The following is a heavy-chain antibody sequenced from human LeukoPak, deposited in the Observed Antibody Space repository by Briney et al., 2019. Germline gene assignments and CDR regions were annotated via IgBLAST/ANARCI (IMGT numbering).Heavy chain of an antibody. D-gene: IGHD3-10*01. CDR3: ASGGVGQGLPCY. J-gene: IGHJ4*02. CDR1: GFIFSNSN. CDR2: ISDDGTNQ. Sequence: PRRSLRLACAASGFIFSNSNMQWVSQAPGKGLEWGAVISDDGTNQYYAATVKCPFTISRHNSKTTRFLQMNRLRAEDAAVYYCASGGVGQGLPCYWGQGTLVTVSS. V-gene: IGHV3-30*03.